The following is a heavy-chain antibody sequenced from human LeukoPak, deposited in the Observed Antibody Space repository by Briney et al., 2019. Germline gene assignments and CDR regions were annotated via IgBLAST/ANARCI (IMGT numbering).Heavy chain of an antibody. D-gene: IGHD2-2*01. V-gene: IGHV4-30-2*01. CDR3: ARDNSYCTSTSCYYNWFDP. J-gene: IGHJ5*02. CDR2: IYHSGST. CDR1: GGSISSGGYY. Sequence: PSETLSLTCTVSGGSISSGGYYWSWIRQPPGKGLEWIGYIYHSGSTYYNPSLKSRVIISVDTSKNQFSLKLSSVTAADTAVYYCARDNSYCTSTSCYYNWFDPWGQGTLVTVSS.